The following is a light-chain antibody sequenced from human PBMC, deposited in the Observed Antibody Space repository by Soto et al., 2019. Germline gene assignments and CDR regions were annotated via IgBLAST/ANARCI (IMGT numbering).Light chain of an antibody. J-gene: IGKJ1*01. CDR3: QQYNSYST. Sequence: DIQMTQSPSTLSASVGDRVTITCRASQSISSWLAWYQQKPGKAPKLLIYDASSLESGVPSRFSGSRSETEFTLTISSLQPDDFATYYCQQYNSYSTFGQGTKVDIK. CDR1: QSISSW. CDR2: DAS. V-gene: IGKV1-5*01.